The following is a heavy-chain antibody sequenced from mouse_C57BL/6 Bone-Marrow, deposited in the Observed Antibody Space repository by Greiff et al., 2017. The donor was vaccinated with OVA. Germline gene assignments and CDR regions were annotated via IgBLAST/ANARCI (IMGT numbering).Heavy chain of an antibody. V-gene: IGHV1-81*01. CDR1: GYTFTSYG. Sequence: LVESGAELARPGASVKLSCKASGYTFTSYGISWVKQRTGQGLEWIGEIYPRSGNTYYNEKFKGTATLTADKSSSTAYMELRSLTSEDSAVYFCARGGYDYDEAYWGQGTLVTVSA. D-gene: IGHD2-4*01. CDR2: IYPRSGNT. CDR3: ARGGYDYDEAY. J-gene: IGHJ3*01.